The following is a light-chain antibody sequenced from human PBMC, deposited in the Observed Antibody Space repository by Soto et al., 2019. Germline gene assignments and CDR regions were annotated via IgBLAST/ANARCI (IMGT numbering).Light chain of an antibody. CDR3: QQLNSYPCT. Sequence: IRLTQSPSSLSASVGDRVTITCRASQGISSYLAWYQQKPGKAPKLLIYAASTLQSGVPSRFSGSGSGTDFTLAISSLQPEDFATYYCQQLNSYPCTFGQGTKLEIK. V-gene: IGKV1-9*01. CDR1: QGISSY. CDR2: AAS. J-gene: IGKJ2*02.